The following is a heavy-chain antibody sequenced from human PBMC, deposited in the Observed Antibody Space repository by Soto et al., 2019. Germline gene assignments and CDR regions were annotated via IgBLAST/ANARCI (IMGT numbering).Heavy chain of an antibody. J-gene: IGHJ4*02. V-gene: IGHV3-23*01. CDR2: ISATGGTT. Sequence: HPGGSLRLSCTASGFTFTTYAMSWVRQVPGKGLEWVSAISATGGTTYYADAVKGRSTISRDNSKNTVYLQMNSLRAEDTALYYCAMYRDSSGYYYDYWGQGTLVTVSS. D-gene: IGHD3-22*01. CDR1: GFTFTTYA. CDR3: AMYRDSSGYYYDY.